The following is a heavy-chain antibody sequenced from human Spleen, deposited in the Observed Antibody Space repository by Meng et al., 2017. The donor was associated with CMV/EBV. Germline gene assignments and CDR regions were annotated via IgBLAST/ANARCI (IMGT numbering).Heavy chain of an antibody. CDR3: AKSEGSYCSSSSCYSFYYYGVDV. V-gene: IGHV3-7*03. CDR2: IKQDGSEK. CDR1: GFTFSSYW. Sequence: GGSLRLSCAASGFTFSSYWMSWVRQAPGKGLEWVANIKQDGSEKYYVDSVKGRFTISRDNSKNTLYLQMNSLRAEDTAVYYCAKSEGSYCSSSSCYSFYYYGVDVWGQGTTVTVSS. D-gene: IGHD2-2*02. J-gene: IGHJ6*02.